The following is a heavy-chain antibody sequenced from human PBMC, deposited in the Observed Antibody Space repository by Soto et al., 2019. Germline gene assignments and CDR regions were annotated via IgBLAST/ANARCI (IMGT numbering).Heavy chain of an antibody. CDR3: ARFARIVGDTAYAFDI. CDR1: GGTFSSYA. CDR2: IIPSFGTA. D-gene: IGHD1-26*01. Sequence: QVQLVQSGAGVKKPGSSVKLSCKASGGTFSSYAISWVRQAPGQGLEWMGGIIPSFGTANYAQKCQGRVTIAADESTSTAYMELSSLISEDTAVYDCARFARIVGDTAYAFDIWGQGTMVTVSS. V-gene: IGHV1-69*01. J-gene: IGHJ3*02.